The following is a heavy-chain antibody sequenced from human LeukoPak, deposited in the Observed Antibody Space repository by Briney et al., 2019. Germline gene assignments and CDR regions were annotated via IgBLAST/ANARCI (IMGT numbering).Heavy chain of an antibody. Sequence: KSSETLSLTCAVYGGSFSGYYWSWIRQPPGKWLEWIGEINHSGSTNYNPSLKSRVTISVDTSKNQFSLKLSSVTAADTAVYYCARWEIITIFGIDYWGQGTLVTVSS. V-gene: IGHV4-34*01. CDR1: GGSFSGYY. CDR3: ARWEIITIFGIDY. J-gene: IGHJ4*02. D-gene: IGHD3-3*01. CDR2: INHSGST.